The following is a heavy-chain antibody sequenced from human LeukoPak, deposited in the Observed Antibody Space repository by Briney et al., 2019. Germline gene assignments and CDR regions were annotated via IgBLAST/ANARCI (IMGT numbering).Heavy chain of an antibody. D-gene: IGHD1-14*01. V-gene: IGHV4-30-4*01. CDR2: IYYTGST. CDR1: GGSISSGDYY. Sequence: PSETLSLTCTVSGGSISSGDYYWSWIRQPPGKGLEWIGFIYYTGSTYYNPSLESRVTISVDTSKNQFSLKLSSVTAADTAVYYCARHMIRTRFLDSWGQGTLVTVSS. J-gene: IGHJ4*02. CDR3: ARHMIRTRFLDS.